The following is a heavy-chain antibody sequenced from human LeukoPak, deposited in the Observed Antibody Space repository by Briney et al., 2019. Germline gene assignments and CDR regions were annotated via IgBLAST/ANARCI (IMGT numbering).Heavy chain of an antibody. J-gene: IGHJ4*02. Sequence: SETLSLTCAVYGGSFSGYYWSWIRQPPGKGLEWIGEINHSGSTNYNPSLKSRVTISVDTSKNQFSLKLSSVTAADTAVYYCARRGILWFGELLYAYWGQGTLVTVSS. V-gene: IGHV4-34*01. CDR2: INHSGST. CDR3: ARRGILWFGELLYAY. CDR1: GGSFSGYY. D-gene: IGHD3-10*01.